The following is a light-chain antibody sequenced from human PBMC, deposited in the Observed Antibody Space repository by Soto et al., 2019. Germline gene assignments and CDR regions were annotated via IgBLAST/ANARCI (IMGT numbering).Light chain of an antibody. Sequence: DIQMTQSPSTLSGSVGDRVTITCRASQTISSWLAWYQQKPGKAPKLLIYKASSLETGVPSRFSGSGSGPEFTLTISSLQPDDFATYYCQQYNSYSPTFGQGTKVDI. CDR2: KAS. V-gene: IGKV1-5*03. CDR1: QTISSW. J-gene: IGKJ2*01. CDR3: QQYNSYSPT.